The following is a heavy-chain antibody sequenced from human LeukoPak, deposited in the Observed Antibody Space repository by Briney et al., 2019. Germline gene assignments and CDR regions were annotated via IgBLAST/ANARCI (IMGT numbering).Heavy chain of an antibody. V-gene: IGHV3-21*01. CDR1: GFTFSSYS. J-gene: IGHJ4*02. Sequence: GGSLRLSCAASGFTFSSYSMNWVRQAPGKGLEWVSSISSSSSYIYYADSVKGRFTISRDNANNSLYLQMNSLRAEDTAVYYCAGVRQWLAPYFDYWGQGTLVTVSS. CDR3: AGVRQWLAPYFDY. D-gene: IGHD6-19*01. CDR2: ISSSSSYI.